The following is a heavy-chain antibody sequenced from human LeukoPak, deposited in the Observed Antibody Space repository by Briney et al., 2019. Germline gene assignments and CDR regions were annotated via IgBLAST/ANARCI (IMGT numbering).Heavy chain of an antibody. CDR2: IYYSGST. V-gene: IGHV4-39*01. J-gene: IGHJ4*02. CDR1: GGSISSSSYY. D-gene: IGHD3-22*01. Sequence: PSETLSLTCTVSGGSISSSSYYWGWIRQPPGKGLEWIGSIYYSGSTYYNPSLKSRVTISVDTSKNQFSLKLSSVTAADTAVYYCARQTDSSGYYCFDYWGQGTLATVSS. CDR3: ARQTDSSGYYCFDY.